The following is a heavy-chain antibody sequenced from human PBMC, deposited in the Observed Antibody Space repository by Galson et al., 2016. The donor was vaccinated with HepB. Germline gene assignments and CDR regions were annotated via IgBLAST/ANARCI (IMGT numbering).Heavy chain of an antibody. Sequence: SLRLSCAASGSNFRNYWMTWVRQAPGKGLEWVANIKQDGSEMEYVDSVKGRFTISRDNSKNTQYLQMKSLRVEDTAVYYCTSQRVYGRLTSDWGQGTLVTVSS. CDR3: TSQRVYGRLTSD. CDR1: GSNFRNYW. D-gene: IGHD6-13*01. CDR2: IKQDGSEM. J-gene: IGHJ4*02. V-gene: IGHV3-7*03.